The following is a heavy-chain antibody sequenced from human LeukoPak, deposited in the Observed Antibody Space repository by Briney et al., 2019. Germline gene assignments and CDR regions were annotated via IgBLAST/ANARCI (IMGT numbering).Heavy chain of an antibody. CDR1: GGTFSSYA. J-gene: IGHJ4*02. Sequence: ASVKVSCKASGGTFSSYAISWVRQAPGQGLEWMGRIIPILGIANYAQKFQGRVTIAADKSTSTAYMELSSLRSEDTAVYYCAREVGSVDYWGQGTLVTVSS. CDR2: IIPILGIA. D-gene: IGHD1-26*01. CDR3: AREVGSVDY. V-gene: IGHV1-69*04.